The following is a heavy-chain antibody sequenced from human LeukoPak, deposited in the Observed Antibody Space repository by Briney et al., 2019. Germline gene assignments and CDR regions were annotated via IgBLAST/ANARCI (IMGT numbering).Heavy chain of an antibody. D-gene: IGHD3-10*01. Sequence: GGSLRLSCAASGFIVNSNYMTWVRQAPGKGLEWVSAISGSGGSTYYADSVKGRFTISRDNSKNTLYLQMNSLRAEDTAVYYCAKDQRDTMVRGVTDYWGQGTLVTVSS. CDR3: AKDQRDTMVRGVTDY. CDR2: ISGSGGST. CDR1: GFIVNSNY. V-gene: IGHV3-23*01. J-gene: IGHJ4*02.